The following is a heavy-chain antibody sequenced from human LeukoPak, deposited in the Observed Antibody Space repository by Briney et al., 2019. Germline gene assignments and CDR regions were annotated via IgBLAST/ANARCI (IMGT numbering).Heavy chain of an antibody. D-gene: IGHD2-15*01. Sequence: PGGSLRLAYAAAGFFFSSHWVGSVRQAPGNGLGWVPNIKEDGSRKYYVDSVKGRFTISRDNAKSSLFLQMNSLRAEDTAVYYCARSQLYCSGGSCYSPSDYWGQGTLVTVSS. J-gene: IGHJ4*02. CDR1: GFFFSSHW. CDR3: ARSQLYCSGGSCYSPSDY. V-gene: IGHV3-7*01. CDR2: IKEDGSRK.